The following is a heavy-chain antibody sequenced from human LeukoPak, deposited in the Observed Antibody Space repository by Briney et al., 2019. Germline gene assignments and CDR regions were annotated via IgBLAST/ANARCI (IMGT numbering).Heavy chain of an antibody. D-gene: IGHD1-7*01. CDR2: IKEDGSEK. CDR1: GFTFRSYW. CDR3: ARRTFPNDAFDI. Sequence: PGGSLRLSCAASGFTFRSYWMSWVRQAPGKGLEWVANIKEDGSEKYYVDSVKGRFTISRDNAKNSLYLQMNSLRAEDTAVYYCARRTFPNDAFDIWGQGTMVTVSS. V-gene: IGHV3-7*02. J-gene: IGHJ3*02.